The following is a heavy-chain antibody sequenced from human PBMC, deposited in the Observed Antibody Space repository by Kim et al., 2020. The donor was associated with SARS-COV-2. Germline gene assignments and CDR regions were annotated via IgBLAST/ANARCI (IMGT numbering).Heavy chain of an antibody. J-gene: IGHJ1*01. V-gene: IGHV4-59*13. D-gene: IGHD3-22*01. CDR2: IYYSGST. Sequence: SETLSLTCTVSGGSISSYYWSWIRQPPGKGLEWIGYIYYSGSTNYNPSLKSRVTISVDTSKNQFSLKLSSVTAADTAVYYCASLSYYDSSGYYWGAEYFQHWGQGTLVTVSS. CDR3: ASLSYYDSSGYYWGAEYFQH. CDR1: GGSISSYY.